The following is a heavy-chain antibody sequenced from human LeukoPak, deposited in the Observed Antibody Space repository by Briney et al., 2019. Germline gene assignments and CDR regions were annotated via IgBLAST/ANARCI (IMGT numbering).Heavy chain of an antibody. D-gene: IGHD6-19*01. CDR3: ASSSSGAIDY. Sequence: TSETLSLTCTVSGGSISSGGYYWSWIRQHPGKGLEWIGYIYYSGSTYYNPSLKSRVTISVDTSKNQFSLKLSSVTAADTAVYYCASSSSGAIDYWGQGTLVTVSS. J-gene: IGHJ4*02. CDR1: GGSISSGGYY. V-gene: IGHV4-31*03. CDR2: IYYSGST.